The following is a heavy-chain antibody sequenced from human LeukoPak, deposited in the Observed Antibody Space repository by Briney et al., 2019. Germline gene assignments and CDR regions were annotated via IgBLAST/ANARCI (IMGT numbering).Heavy chain of an antibody. CDR2: ISGSGDST. J-gene: IGHJ3*01. CDR1: GFTFNSFA. CDR3: AKCGSSGCLAHDVFDF. Sequence: GGSLRLSCAASGFTFNSFAMTWVRQAPGKGLEWVSGISGSGDSTYYADSVKGRFTISRDNSKDTLYLQMNSLGVEDTAVYYCAKCGSSGCLAHDVFDFWGQGTMATVSS. D-gene: IGHD3-22*01. V-gene: IGHV3-23*01.